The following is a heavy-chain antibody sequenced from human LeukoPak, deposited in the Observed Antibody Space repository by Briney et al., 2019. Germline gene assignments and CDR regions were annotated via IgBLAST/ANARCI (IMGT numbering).Heavy chain of an antibody. V-gene: IGHV4-59*01. CDR1: GGSISSYY. CDR2: VYYSGRT. CDR3: ARTFGESYYYYGMDV. D-gene: IGHD3-16*01. Sequence: SETLSLTCTVSGGSISSYYWSWIRQPLGKGLEWIGYVYYSGRTNYNPSLKSRVTISVDTSKNQFSLKLSSVTAADTAVYYCARTFGESYYYYGMDVWGQGTTVTVSS. J-gene: IGHJ6*02.